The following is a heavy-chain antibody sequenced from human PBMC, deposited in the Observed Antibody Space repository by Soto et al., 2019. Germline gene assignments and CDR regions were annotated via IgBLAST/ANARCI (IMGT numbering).Heavy chain of an antibody. J-gene: IGHJ5*01. CDR3: ARPPLPGYSIHFNS. D-gene: IGHD2-15*01. CDR1: GYIFIDYW. Sequence: PGESLKISCKASGYIFIDYWIGWVRQMPGKGLEWMGIVYPRDSDTRYSPSFQGQVTISADRSTGTAFLQWRSLKASDTALYYCARPPLPGYSIHFNSWG. V-gene: IGHV5-51*01. CDR2: VYPRDSDT.